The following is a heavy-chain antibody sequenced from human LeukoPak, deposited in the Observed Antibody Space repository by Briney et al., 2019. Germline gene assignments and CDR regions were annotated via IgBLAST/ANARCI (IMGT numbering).Heavy chain of an antibody. D-gene: IGHD3-9*01. V-gene: IGHV1-8*03. J-gene: IGHJ4*02. CDR1: GYTFTSYD. CDR3: ARGGTHVLRYFDWLSHFDY. CDR2: MNPNSGNT. Sequence: ASVKLSCKASGYTFTSYDINMVRQAPGQGLEWMGWMNPNSGNTGYAQKFQGRVTITRNTSISTAYMELSSLRYVDRVVYYGARGGTHVLRYFDWLSHFDYWGQGTLVTVSS.